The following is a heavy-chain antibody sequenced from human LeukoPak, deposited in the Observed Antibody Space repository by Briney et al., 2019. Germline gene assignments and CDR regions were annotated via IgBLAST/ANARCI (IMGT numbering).Heavy chain of an antibody. J-gene: IGHJ5*02. CDR1: GFTFSSYW. V-gene: IGHV3-7*01. Sequence: PGGSLRLSCAASGFTFSSYWMSWVRQAPGKGLEWVANIKQDGSEKYYVDSVKGRFTISRDNAKNSLYLQMNSLRAEDAAVYYCARAESPPPDYDFWSGPLRFDPWGQGTLVTVSS. CDR2: IKQDGSEK. D-gene: IGHD3-3*01. CDR3: ARAESPPPDYDFWSGPLRFDP.